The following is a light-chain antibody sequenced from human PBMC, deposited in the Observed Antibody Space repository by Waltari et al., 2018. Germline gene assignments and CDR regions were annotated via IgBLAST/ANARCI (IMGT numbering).Light chain of an antibody. J-gene: IGKJ1*01. Sequence: EIVLTQSPDSLSLSPGERAILSCRASQSLRSNYFAWYRQRPGQAPRLLIYGASKRATGIPERFSGSGSGTDFTLTINRLEPEDFAVYYCQQFDDSQWSFGQGTKVELK. CDR1: QSLRSNY. CDR3: QQFDDSQWS. CDR2: GAS. V-gene: IGKV3-20*01.